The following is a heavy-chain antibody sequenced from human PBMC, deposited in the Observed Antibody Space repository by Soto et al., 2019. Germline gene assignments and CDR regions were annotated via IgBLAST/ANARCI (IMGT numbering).Heavy chain of an antibody. CDR1: EITLNIYW. CDR3: TKDTFGACES. D-gene: IGHD3-10*01. Sequence: AQLVESGGGLVQPGGSLTLSCTASEITLNIYWMHWIRQAPGKGLVWVSRINPESTTLTYADSVTGRFTISRDSAKNTLYLQMNGLSAEDTAIYYCTKDTFGACESWGQGTLVTVSS. J-gene: IGHJ5*02. V-gene: IGHV3-74*01. CDR2: INPESTTL.